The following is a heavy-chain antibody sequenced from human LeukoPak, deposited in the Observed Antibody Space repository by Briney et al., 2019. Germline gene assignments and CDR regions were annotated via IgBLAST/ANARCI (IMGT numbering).Heavy chain of an antibody. V-gene: IGHV3-72*01. D-gene: IGHD4-11*01. CDR3: ARGATATTNYAYGMDV. CDR1: GFTFSDHY. Sequence: GGSLRLSCAASGFTFSDHYMDWVRQAPGKGLEWVGRTRNKAKGYTTEYAASVKGRFTVSRDDSENLLYLQMNSLKIEDTALYYCARGATATTNYAYGMDVWGQGTTVTVS. CDR2: TRNKAKGYTT. J-gene: IGHJ6*02.